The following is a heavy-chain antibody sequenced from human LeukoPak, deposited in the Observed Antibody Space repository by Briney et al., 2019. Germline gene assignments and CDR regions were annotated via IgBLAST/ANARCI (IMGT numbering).Heavy chain of an antibody. CDR2: ISSSSGTI. J-gene: IGHJ4*02. CDR3: ARAAYNAADY. Sequence: GGSLRLSCPVSGFTFSSYAMSWVRQAPGKGLEWVSYISSSSGTIYYADSVKGRFTISRDNAKNSLYLQMNSLRDEDTAVYYCARAAYNAADYWGQGTLVTVSS. V-gene: IGHV3-48*02. D-gene: IGHD5-24*01. CDR1: GFTFSSYA.